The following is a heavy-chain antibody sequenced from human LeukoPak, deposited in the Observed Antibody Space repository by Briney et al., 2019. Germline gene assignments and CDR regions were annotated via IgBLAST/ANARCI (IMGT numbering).Heavy chain of an antibody. CDR1: GYTFTSYG. Sequence: ASVKVSCKASGYTFTSYGISWVRQAPGQGLEWMGWISAYNGNTNYAQKLQGRVTMTTDTSTSTAYMELRSLRSDDTAVYYCARDRGAAALGTDAFDIWGQGTMVTVSS. CDR2: ISAYNGNT. CDR3: ARDRGAAALGTDAFDI. D-gene: IGHD6-13*01. V-gene: IGHV1-18*01. J-gene: IGHJ3*02.